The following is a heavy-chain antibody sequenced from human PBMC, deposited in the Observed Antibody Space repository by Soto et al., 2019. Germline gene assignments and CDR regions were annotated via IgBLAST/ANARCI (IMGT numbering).Heavy chain of an antibody. Sequence: EVELVESRGGLVQPGGSLRLSCAASGFTVSSNYMSWVRQAPGKGLEWVSVIYSDGSTYYADSVKGRFTISRHNSKNTLYLQMNSLRAEDTAVYYCARDPYYDSSGYLASNGMDGWGQGTTVTVSS. CDR1: GFTVSSNY. CDR2: IYSDGST. V-gene: IGHV3-53*04. CDR3: ARDPYYDSSGYLASNGMDG. J-gene: IGHJ6*02. D-gene: IGHD3-22*01.